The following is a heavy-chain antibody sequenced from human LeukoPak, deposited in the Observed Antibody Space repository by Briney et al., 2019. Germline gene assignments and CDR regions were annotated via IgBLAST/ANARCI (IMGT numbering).Heavy chain of an antibody. J-gene: IGHJ3*02. CDR1: GGSISSYY. D-gene: IGHD3-10*01. CDR2: ISYSGST. CDR3: AREGSGSFPDAFDI. V-gene: IGHV4-59*01. Sequence: SETLSLTCTVSGGSISSYYWSWIRQPPGKGLEWIGYISYSGSTKNNPSLKSRVTISVDTSKSLFSLKLTSVTAADTAVYYCAREGSGSFPDAFDIWGQGTMVTVSS.